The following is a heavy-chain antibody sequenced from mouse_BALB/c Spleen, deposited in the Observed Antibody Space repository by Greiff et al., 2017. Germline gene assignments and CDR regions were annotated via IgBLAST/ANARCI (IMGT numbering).Heavy chain of an antibody. Sequence: EVQLVESGPSLVKPSQTLSLTCSVTGDSITSGYWNWIRKFPGNKLEYMGYISYSGSTYYNPSLKSRISITRDTTKNQYYLQLNSVTTEDTATYYCAEVWDVNWDFDVWGAGTTVTVSS. V-gene: IGHV3-8*02. CDR3: AEVWDVNWDFDV. D-gene: IGHD4-1*01. CDR2: ISYSGST. J-gene: IGHJ1*01. CDR1: GDSITSGY.